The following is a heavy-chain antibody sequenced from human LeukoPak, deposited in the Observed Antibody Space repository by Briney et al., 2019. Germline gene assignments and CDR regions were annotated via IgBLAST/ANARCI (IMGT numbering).Heavy chain of an antibody. J-gene: IGHJ4*02. Sequence: PSETLSLTCTVSGGSISSYYWSWIRQPPGKGLEWIGYIYYSGSTNYNPPLKSRVTISVDTSKNQFSLKLSSVTAADTAVYYCARESITMVRGVIRTVYFDYWGQGTLVTVSS. D-gene: IGHD3-10*01. CDR2: IYYSGST. V-gene: IGHV4-59*01. CDR3: ARESITMVRGVIRTVYFDY. CDR1: GGSISSYY.